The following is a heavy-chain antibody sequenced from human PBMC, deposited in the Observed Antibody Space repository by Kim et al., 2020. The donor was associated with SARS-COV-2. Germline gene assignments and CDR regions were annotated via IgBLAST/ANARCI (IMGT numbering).Heavy chain of an antibody. Sequence: GGSLRLSCAASGFTFDDYAMHWVRQAPGKGLEWVSLISWDGGSTYYADSVKGRFTISRDNSKNSLYLQMNSLRAEDTALYYCAKVMSSRQWLDLGVFDYWGQGTLVTVSS. CDR3: AKVMSSRQWLDLGVFDY. V-gene: IGHV3-43D*03. J-gene: IGHJ4*02. D-gene: IGHD6-19*01. CDR2: ISWDGGST. CDR1: GFTFDDYA.